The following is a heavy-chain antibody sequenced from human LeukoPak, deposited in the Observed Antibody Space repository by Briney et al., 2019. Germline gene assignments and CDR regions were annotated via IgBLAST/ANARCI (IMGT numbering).Heavy chain of an antibody. CDR2: INPSVGST. CDR1: GYTFTSYY. D-gene: IGHD4-17*01. CDR3: ALTTVTTDGFDY. V-gene: IGHV1-46*01. Sequence: ASVKVSCKASGYTFTSYYMHWVRQAPGQGLEWMGIINPSVGSTSYAQKFQGRVTMTRDMSTSTVYMELSSLRSEDTAVYYCALTTVTTDGFDYWGQGTLVTVSS. J-gene: IGHJ4*02.